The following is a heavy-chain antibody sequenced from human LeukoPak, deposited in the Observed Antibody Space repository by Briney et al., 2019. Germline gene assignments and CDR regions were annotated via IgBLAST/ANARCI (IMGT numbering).Heavy chain of an antibody. V-gene: IGHV4-59*08. CDR1: RGSLASNY. D-gene: IGHD6-19*01. CDR3: AKYGNSGWVIDD. CDR2: IYYTGGT. Sequence: SEGLSVTCTLSRGSLASNYWTWIRQPPRKGREYIGYIYYTGGTNYNPSLTSRFTISVDTSKNQSSLKLTSVTAAATAVYFCAKYGNSGWVIDDWGQGTLVTVSS. J-gene: IGHJ4*02.